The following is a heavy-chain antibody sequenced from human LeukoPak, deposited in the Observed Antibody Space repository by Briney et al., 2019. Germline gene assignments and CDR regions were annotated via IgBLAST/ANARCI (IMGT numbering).Heavy chain of an antibody. V-gene: IGHV3-15*01. CDR1: GFTFTNAW. Sequence: GGSLRLSCVGSGFTFTNAWMSWVRQAPGKGLEWVGRIKSKTSGATADYGAPVKGRFTISRDDSKNTLYLQMNSLKIKDTAVYYCTTVGVATPESDFWGQGTLVTVSS. CDR3: TTVGVATPESDF. J-gene: IGHJ4*02. D-gene: IGHD6-13*01. CDR2: IKSKTSGATA.